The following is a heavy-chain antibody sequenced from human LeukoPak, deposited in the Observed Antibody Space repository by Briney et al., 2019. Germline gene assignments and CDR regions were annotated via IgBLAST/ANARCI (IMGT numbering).Heavy chain of an antibody. J-gene: IGHJ4*02. Sequence: PGGSLRLSCTTSGFTFSHFGMHWVRQALGKGLEWVAVIWSDGTDKYYGDSVKGRFTISRDNSENTVYLQMNSLRVEDTAVYYCAKDAQRGFDFSNSLESWGQGTLVTVSS. CDR3: AKDAQRGFDFSNSLES. V-gene: IGHV3-33*06. CDR1: GFTFSHFG. CDR2: IWSDGTDK. D-gene: IGHD4-11*01.